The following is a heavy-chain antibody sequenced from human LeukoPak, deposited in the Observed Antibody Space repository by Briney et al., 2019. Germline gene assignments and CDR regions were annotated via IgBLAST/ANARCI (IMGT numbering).Heavy chain of an antibody. J-gene: IGHJ4*02. Sequence: SQTLSLTCAVSGGSISSGGYSWSWIRQPPGKGLEWIGEINHSGRTNYNPSLKSRATMSVDTSKNQSSLKLSSVPGADAAIYYCASRADEGSYYRDYWGQGTLVTVSS. CDR2: INHSGRT. D-gene: IGHD3-10*01. CDR1: GGSISSGGYS. V-gene: IGHV4-30-2*01. CDR3: ASRADEGSYYRDY.